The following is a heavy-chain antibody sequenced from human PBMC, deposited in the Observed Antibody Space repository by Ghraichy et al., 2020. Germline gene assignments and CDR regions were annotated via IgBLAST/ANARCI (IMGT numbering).Heavy chain of an antibody. CDR2: TSASGANT. J-gene: IGHJ4*02. CDR3: AKDDVVRGSYLDL. Sequence: GGSLRLSCVASGFTFSNFAMTWVRQAPGKGLEWVAATSASGANTYFADSVKGRFTLSRDNSANSLSLQMNSLRAEDTAVYYCAKDDVVRGSYLDLWGQGTRVTVSP. D-gene: IGHD3-10*01. V-gene: IGHV3-23*01. CDR1: GFTFSNFA.